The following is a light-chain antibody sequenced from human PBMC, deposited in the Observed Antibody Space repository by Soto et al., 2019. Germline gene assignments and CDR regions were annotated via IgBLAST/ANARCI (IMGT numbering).Light chain of an antibody. V-gene: IGKV3-15*01. J-gene: IGKJ4*01. CDR2: GAS. CDR1: QGIGST. Sequence: EIVLTQSPGTLSLSPGERATLSCRASQGIGSTLAWYQQKPGQAPSLLIYGASTRATGTPARFSGSGSGTEFTLTISSLQSEDFAVYYCQQYIRWPLTFGGGTKVDIK. CDR3: QQYIRWPLT.